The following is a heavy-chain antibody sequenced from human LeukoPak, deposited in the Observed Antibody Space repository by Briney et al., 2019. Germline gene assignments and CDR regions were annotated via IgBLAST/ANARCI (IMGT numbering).Heavy chain of an antibody. CDR2: IKQDGTQK. D-gene: IGHD7-27*01. CDR1: GFTFSDYW. J-gene: IGHJ4*02. Sequence: QSGGSLRLSCAASGFTFSDYWMSWVRQAPGKGLEWVANIKQDGTQKYYVDSMKGRLTISRDNAKNSLYLQMNSLRDEDTAVYYCVGKGLPDYWGQGTLVTVSS. V-gene: IGHV3-7*01. CDR3: VGKGLPDY.